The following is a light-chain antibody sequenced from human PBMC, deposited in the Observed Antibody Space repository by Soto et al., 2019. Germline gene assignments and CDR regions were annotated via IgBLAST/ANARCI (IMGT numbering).Light chain of an antibody. CDR2: GAS. V-gene: IGKV3-15*01. CDR3: QQYNNWSWT. CDR1: QSISDT. J-gene: IGKJ1*01. Sequence: EIVMTQSPATLSVSPGGSATLSCRASQSISDTLAWYQQKPGQAPRLLIHGASTRAPGFPARFSGSGSGTDFTLTISSLQSEDFAVYYCQQYNNWSWTFGQGTKVEIK.